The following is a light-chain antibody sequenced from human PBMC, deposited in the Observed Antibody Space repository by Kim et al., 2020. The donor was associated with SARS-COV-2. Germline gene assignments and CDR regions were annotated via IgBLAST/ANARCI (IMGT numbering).Light chain of an antibody. CDR1: QSVSSSY. CDR3: QQYGRSPYS. CDR2: GAS. J-gene: IGKJ2*03. V-gene: IGKV3-20*01. Sequence: LFPGERATLACRASQSVSSSYLAWYQQKPGQAPRLLIYGASSRATGIPDRFSGSGSGTDFTLTISRLEPEDFAVYFCQQYGRSPYSFGQGTNWRS.